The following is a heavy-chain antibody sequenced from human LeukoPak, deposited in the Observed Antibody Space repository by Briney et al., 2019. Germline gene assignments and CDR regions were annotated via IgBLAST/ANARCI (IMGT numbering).Heavy chain of an antibody. V-gene: IGHV3-74*01. Sequence: GGSQRLSCGASGLTLNNYWMRWARRAAGGGRVWVSLINRDGSGTTYADSVKGRVTISRDNAKNTLYLQMNRLRAEDAAVYYCARGKDGVWSFDSWGQGTTATVSS. CDR3: ARGKDGVWSFDS. CDR1: GLTLNNYW. CDR2: INRDGSGT. J-gene: IGHJ3*02. D-gene: IGHD3-16*01.